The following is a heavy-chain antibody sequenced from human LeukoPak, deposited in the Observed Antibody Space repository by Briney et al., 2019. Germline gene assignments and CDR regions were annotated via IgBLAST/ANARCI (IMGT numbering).Heavy chain of an antibody. J-gene: IGHJ3*02. V-gene: IGHV3-21*01. Sequence: SGGSLRLSCAASGFTFSSYSMNWVRQAPGKGLEWVSSISSSSSYIYYADSVKGRFTISRDNAKNSLYLQMNSLRAEDTAAYYCARGLGSYAYSDAFDIWGQGTVVTVSS. CDR1: GFTFSSYS. D-gene: IGHD5-18*01. CDR3: ARGLGSYAYSDAFDI. CDR2: ISSSSSYI.